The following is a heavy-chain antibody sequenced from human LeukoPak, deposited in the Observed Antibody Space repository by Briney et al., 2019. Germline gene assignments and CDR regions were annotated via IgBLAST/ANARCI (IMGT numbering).Heavy chain of an antibody. J-gene: IGHJ4*02. CDR2: ISSSSSTI. CDR1: GFTFSSYS. CDR3: AKDGGVAVAGTTSLYPAGFDY. D-gene: IGHD6-19*01. V-gene: IGHV3-48*01. Sequence: GGSLRLSCAASGFTFSSYSMNWVRQAPGKGLEWVSYISSSSSTIYYADSVKGRFTISRDNAKNSLYLQMNSLRAEDTAVYYCAKDGGVAVAGTTSLYPAGFDYWGQGTLVTVSS.